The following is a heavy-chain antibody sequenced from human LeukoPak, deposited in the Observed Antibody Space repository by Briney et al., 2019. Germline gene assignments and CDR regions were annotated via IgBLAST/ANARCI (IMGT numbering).Heavy chain of an antibody. Sequence: PGGSLRLSCAASGFTFSSYGMHWVRQAPGKGLEWVAVISYDGSNKYYADSVKGRFTISRDNSKNTLYLQMNSLRAEDTAVYYCAKDLDYDSSPNAFDIWGQGTMVTVSP. J-gene: IGHJ3*02. D-gene: IGHD3-22*01. CDR2: ISYDGSNK. CDR3: AKDLDYDSSPNAFDI. CDR1: GFTFSSYG. V-gene: IGHV3-30*18.